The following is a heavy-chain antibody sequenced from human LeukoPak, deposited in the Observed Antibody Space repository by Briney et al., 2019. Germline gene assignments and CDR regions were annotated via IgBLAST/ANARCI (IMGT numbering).Heavy chain of an antibody. J-gene: IGHJ3*02. Sequence: GGSLRLSCAASGFTFSSYSMNWIRQAPGKGLEWVSSISSSSSYIYYADSVKGRFTISRDNAKNSLYLQMNSLRAEDTAVYYCARDSRDAFDIWGQGTMVTVSS. CDR3: ARDSRDAFDI. V-gene: IGHV3-21*01. CDR1: GFTFSSYS. CDR2: ISSSSSYI.